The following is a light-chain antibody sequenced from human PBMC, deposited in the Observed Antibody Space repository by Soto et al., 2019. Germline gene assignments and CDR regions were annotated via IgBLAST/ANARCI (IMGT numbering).Light chain of an antibody. V-gene: IGLV1-36*01. Sequence: QSVLTQPPSVSEAPRQRVTISCYGSSSNIGNNAVNWYQQLPGKAPKLLIYYDDLLPSGVSDRFSGSKSGTSASLAISGLQSEDEADYYCAAWDDSLNGLVFGGGTKLTVL. J-gene: IGLJ2*01. CDR1: SSNIGNNA. CDR2: YDD. CDR3: AAWDDSLNGLV.